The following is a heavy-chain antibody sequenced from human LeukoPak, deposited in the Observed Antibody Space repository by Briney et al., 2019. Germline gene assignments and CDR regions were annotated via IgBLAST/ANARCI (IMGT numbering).Heavy chain of an antibody. CDR3: ARGRHCSGGSCYSGHYYYYMDV. Sequence: PGGSLRLSCAASGFTFSTYWMNWFRQAPGKGLEWVSYISSSGSTIYYADSVKGRFTISRDNAKNSLYLQMNSLRAEDTAVYYCARGRHCSGGSCYSGHYYYYMDVWGKGTTVTVSS. J-gene: IGHJ6*03. CDR1: GFTFSTYW. V-gene: IGHV3-48*04. D-gene: IGHD2-15*01. CDR2: ISSSGSTI.